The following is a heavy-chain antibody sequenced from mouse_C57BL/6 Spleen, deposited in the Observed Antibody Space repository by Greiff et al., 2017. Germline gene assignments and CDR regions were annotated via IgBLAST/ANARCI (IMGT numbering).Heavy chain of an antibody. CDR1: GYAFTNYL. D-gene: IGHD2-4*01. Sequence: QVQLQQSGAELVRPGTSVKVSCKASGYAFTNYLIEWVKQRPGQGLEWIGVINPGSGGTNYNEKFKGKATLTAVKSSSTAYMQLISLTSEDSAVYSCASSYDYDDGYAMDYWGPGTSVTVSS. V-gene: IGHV1-54*01. CDR3: ASSYDYDDGYAMDY. CDR2: INPGSGGT. J-gene: IGHJ4*01.